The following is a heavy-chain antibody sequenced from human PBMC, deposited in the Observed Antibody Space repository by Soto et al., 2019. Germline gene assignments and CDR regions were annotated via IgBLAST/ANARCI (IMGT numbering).Heavy chain of an antibody. D-gene: IGHD3-3*01. Sequence: GGSLRLSCAASGFTFINGWMSWVLQAPWKGLEWVGRIKSKTDGGTTDYAAPVKGRFTISRDDSKNTLYLQMNSLKTEDTAVYYCTTDGITIFGVVTLPDYWGQGTLVTVSS. CDR1: GFTFINGW. V-gene: IGHV3-15*01. J-gene: IGHJ4*02. CDR3: TTDGITIFGVVTLPDY. CDR2: IKSKTDGGTT.